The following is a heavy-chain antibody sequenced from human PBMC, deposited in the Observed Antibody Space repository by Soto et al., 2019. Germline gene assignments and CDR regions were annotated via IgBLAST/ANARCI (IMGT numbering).Heavy chain of an antibody. CDR2: VYPSGST. V-gene: IGHV4-4*07. Sequence: PSETLSLTCTVSGGSFSSYYCNWVRQSAGRGLEWIGRVYPSGSTTYNPSLKSRLTMSVDTSKNQFSLRLTSVTAADAAMYYCALPRGVDTAMVQGYYFDYWGQGTLVTVSS. J-gene: IGHJ4*02. CDR3: ALPRGVDTAMVQGYYFDY. D-gene: IGHD5-18*01. CDR1: GGSFSSYY.